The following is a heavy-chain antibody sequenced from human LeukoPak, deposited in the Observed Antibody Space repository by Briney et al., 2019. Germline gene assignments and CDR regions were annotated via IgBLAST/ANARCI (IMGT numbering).Heavy chain of an antibody. CDR3: ARDPGTYFDY. D-gene: IGHD6-13*01. CDR1: GFTFSSYE. Sequence: GGSLRLSCAASGFTFSSYEMNWVRQAPGQGLEWVSYISSSGSTIYYADSVKGRFTISRDNAKNSLYLQMNSLRAEDTAVYYCARDPGTYFDYWGQGTLVTVSS. J-gene: IGHJ4*02. V-gene: IGHV3-48*03. CDR2: ISSSGSTI.